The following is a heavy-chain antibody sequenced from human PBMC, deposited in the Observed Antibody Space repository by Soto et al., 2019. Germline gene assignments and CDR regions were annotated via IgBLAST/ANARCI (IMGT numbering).Heavy chain of an antibody. CDR3: AKRTTGWYFDL. CDR2: ISGSGDST. CDR1: GFTFSSYA. J-gene: IGHJ2*01. V-gene: IGHV3-23*01. Sequence: EVQLLESGGGLVQPGGSLRLSCAASGFTFSSYAMSWVRQAPGKGLEWVSAISGSGDSTYYADSVKGRFTISRDNSKNXLYLXMNSLRAEDTAVYYCAKRTTGWYFDLWGRGTLVTVSS.